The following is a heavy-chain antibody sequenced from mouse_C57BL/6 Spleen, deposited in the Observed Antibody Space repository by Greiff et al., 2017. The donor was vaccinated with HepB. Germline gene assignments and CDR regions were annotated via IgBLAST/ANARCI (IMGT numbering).Heavy chain of an antibody. CDR2: IDPSDSYT. V-gene: IGHV1-69*01. J-gene: IGHJ2*01. D-gene: IGHD2-4*01. Sequence: QVQLQQPGAELVMPGASVKLSCKASGYTFTSYWMHWVKQRPGQGLEWIGEIDPSDSYTNYNQKFKGKSTLTVDKSSSTAYMQLSSLTSEDSAVYYCATRRHDYDPVGFDYWGQGTTLTVSS. CDR1: GYTFTSYW. CDR3: ATRRHDYDPVGFDY.